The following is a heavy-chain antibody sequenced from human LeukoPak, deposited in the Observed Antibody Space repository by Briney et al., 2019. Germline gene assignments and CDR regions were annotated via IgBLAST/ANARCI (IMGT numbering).Heavy chain of an antibody. CDR1: GGTFSSYA. CDR2: INTNTGNP. D-gene: IGHD3-22*01. V-gene: IGHV7-4-1*02. Sequence: AASVKVSCTASGGTFSSYAISWVRQAPGQGLEWMGWINTNTGNPTYAQGFTGRFVFSLDTSVSTAYLQISSLKADDTAVYYCARERNDCYGSSSCVGDSYMDVWGKGTTVTASS. CDR3: ARERNDCYGSSSCVGDSYMDV. J-gene: IGHJ6*03.